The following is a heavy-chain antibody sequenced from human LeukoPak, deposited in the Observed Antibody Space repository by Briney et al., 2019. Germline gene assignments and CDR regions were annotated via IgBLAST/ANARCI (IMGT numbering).Heavy chain of an antibody. D-gene: IGHD2-2*01. J-gene: IGHJ3*02. V-gene: IGHV3-23*01. CDR2: ISGSAGST. Sequence: GGSLRLSCAASGFTFSSYAMSWVRQAPGKGLEWVSSISGSAGSTYYADSVKGRFTISRDNSKNTLYLQMNSLRAVDTAVYYCAKDIVVVPAALDAFDIWGQGTMVTVSS. CDR3: AKDIVVVPAALDAFDI. CDR1: GFTFSSYA.